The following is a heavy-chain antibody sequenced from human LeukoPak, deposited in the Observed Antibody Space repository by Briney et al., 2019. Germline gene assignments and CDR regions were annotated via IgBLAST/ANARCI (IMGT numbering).Heavy chain of an antibody. CDR2: TYTDVNT. CDR3: ARKNDLFNAAFDI. V-gene: IGHV3-53*01. Sequence: PGGSLRLSCAASGFTVSSGYMSWVRQAPGKGLEWVSITYTDVNTNYADSVKGRFTISRDNSQNTSSLQMNSLRAEDTAVYYCARKNDLFNAAFDIWGQGTVVTVSS. J-gene: IGHJ3*02. CDR1: GFTVSSGY. D-gene: IGHD1-1*01.